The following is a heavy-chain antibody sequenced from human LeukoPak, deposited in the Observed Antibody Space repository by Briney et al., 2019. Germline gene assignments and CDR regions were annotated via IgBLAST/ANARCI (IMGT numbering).Heavy chain of an antibody. CDR1: DGSISSYY. D-gene: IGHD6-19*01. V-gene: IGHV4-59*08. J-gene: IGHJ4*02. CDR2: IYYSGST. Sequence: SETLSLTCTVSDGSISSYYWSWIRQPPGKGLEWIGYIYYSGSTNYNPSLKSRVTISVDTSKNQLSLNLSSVTAADTAVYYCASRGAGSSGPFDYWGQGTLVTVSS. CDR3: ASRGAGSSGPFDY.